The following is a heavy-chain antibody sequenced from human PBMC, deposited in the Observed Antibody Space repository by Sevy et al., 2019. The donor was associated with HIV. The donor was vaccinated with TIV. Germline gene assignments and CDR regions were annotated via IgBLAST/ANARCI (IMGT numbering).Heavy chain of an antibody. CDR2: IYSDDST. CDR1: GFTVSSNY. J-gene: IGHJ4*02. D-gene: IGHD2-8*02. V-gene: IGHV3-53*01. Sequence: GGSLRLSCAASGFTVSSNYMSWVRQAPGKGLEWVSVIYSDDSTYYADSVKGRFTISRDNSKNTLYLQMNSLRAEDTAVYYCARRPTSTGPPRFDYWGQGTLVTVSS. CDR3: ARRPTSTGPPRFDY.